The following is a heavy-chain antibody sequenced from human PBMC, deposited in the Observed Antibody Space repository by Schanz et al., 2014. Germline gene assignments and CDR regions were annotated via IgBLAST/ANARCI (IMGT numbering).Heavy chain of an antibody. Sequence: EPLVVESGGGLVHPGGSLRLSCAASGFTFRNNWMHWFRQGPGKGLSWVSRIDGEGTDTRYADSVKGRFTISRDNSKKTLYVQMNSLRAEDTAVYYCARDRPSGYALDFWGQGTLVTVSS. D-gene: IGHD5-12*01. CDR3: ARDRPSGYALDF. CDR1: GFTFRNNW. CDR2: IDGEGTDT. J-gene: IGHJ4*02. V-gene: IGHV3-74*01.